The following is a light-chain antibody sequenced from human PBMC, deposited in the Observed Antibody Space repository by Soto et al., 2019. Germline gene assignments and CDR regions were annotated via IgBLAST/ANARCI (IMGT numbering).Light chain of an antibody. V-gene: IGKV3-20*01. CDR3: QQYGSSSWT. CDR2: GAS. Sequence: EIVLTQSPGTLSLSPGERATLSCRASQSVSGSYLAWYHQRPGQAPRLLIYGASSRATGIPDRFSGSGSGTDVTLTISRLEPEDFAVYYCQQYGSSSWTFGQGTKVEIK. J-gene: IGKJ1*01. CDR1: QSVSGSY.